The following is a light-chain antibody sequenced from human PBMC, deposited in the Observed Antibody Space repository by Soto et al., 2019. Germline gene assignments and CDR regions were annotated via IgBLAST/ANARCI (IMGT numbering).Light chain of an antibody. CDR2: DVT. CDR1: SSDISDFNY. J-gene: IGLJ2*01. Sequence: QSALTQPASVSGSPGQSITISCTETSSDISDFNYVSWFQQYPGKAPKVMIYDVTNRPSGVSDRFSGSRSGKTASLTISGLQAEDEADYYCSSYRGDAVVFGGGTKLTVL. CDR3: SSYRGDAVV. V-gene: IGLV2-14*01.